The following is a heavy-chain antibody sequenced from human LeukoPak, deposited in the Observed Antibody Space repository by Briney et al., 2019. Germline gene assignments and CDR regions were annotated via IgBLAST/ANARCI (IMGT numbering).Heavy chain of an antibody. J-gene: IGHJ4*02. D-gene: IGHD1-7*01. CDR1: GFTFSSYW. Sequence: PGGSLRLSCAASGFTFSSYWMHWVRRAPGKGLVWVSRINSDGSSTSYADSVKGRFTISRDNAKNTLYLQMNSLRAEDTPVYYCRLTGTTGQYGFDYWGQGTLVTVSS. CDR2: INSDGSST. V-gene: IGHV3-74*01. CDR3: RLTGTTGQYGFDY.